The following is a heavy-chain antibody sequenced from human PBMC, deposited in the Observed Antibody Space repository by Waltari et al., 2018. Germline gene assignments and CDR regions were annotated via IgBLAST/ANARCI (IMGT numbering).Heavy chain of an antibody. D-gene: IGHD3-3*01. CDR1: GYSFTSYW. CDR2: SYPGGSDN. V-gene: IGHV5-51*01. CDR3: ARRPPEIFGVGLEYYFDY. J-gene: IGHJ4*02. Sequence: EVQLVQAGAEVKKPGESLKISCKGSGYSFTSYWIGWVRQMPGKCPEWLGISYPGGSDNRYSPSYQVQGTISADKSISPAYLQWSSLKASDTAMYYCARRPPEIFGVGLEYYFDYWGQGTLVTVSS.